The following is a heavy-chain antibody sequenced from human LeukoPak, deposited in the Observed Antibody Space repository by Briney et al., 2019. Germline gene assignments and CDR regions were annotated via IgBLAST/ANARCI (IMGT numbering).Heavy chain of an antibody. CDR1: GYTFSSYG. CDR3: ARGRPYDSSGVIV. D-gene: IGHD3-22*01. CDR2: ISGYNGNT. J-gene: IGHJ4*02. Sequence: GASVTVSCEASGYTFSSYGITWVRQAPGQGLEWMGWISGYNGNTNYAQKFQGRVTMTTDTSTSTAYMELRSLRSDDTAVYYCARGRPYDSSGVIVWGQGTLVTVSS. V-gene: IGHV1-18*01.